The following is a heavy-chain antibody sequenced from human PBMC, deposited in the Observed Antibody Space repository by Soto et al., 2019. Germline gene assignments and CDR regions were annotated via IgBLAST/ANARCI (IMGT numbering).Heavy chain of an antibody. CDR3: ARSGDNYNRLDY. J-gene: IGHJ4*02. Sequence: GGSLRLSCEGSGFTFSDYYISWIRQAPGKGLEWISYSSNSGTFSRYADSVKGRFSISRDNTKNLLYLQMNSLRAEDTAVYYCARSGDNYNRLDYWGQGTTVSVSS. V-gene: IGHV3-11*06. CDR1: GFTFSDYY. D-gene: IGHD1-1*01. CDR2: SSNSGTFS.